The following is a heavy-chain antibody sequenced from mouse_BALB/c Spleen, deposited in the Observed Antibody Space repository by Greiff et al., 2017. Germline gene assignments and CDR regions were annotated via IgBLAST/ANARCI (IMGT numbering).Heavy chain of an antibody. Sequence: EVQLQQSGPELVKPGASVKMSCKASGYTFTSYVMHWVKQKPGQGLEWIGYINPYNDGTKYNEKFKGKATLTSDKSSSTAYMELSSLTSEDSAVYYCARGLNYRYDGAWFAYWGQGTLVTVSA. J-gene: IGHJ3*01. CDR3: ARGLNYRYDGAWFAY. V-gene: IGHV1-14*01. D-gene: IGHD2-14*01. CDR2: INPYNDGT. CDR1: GYTFTSYV.